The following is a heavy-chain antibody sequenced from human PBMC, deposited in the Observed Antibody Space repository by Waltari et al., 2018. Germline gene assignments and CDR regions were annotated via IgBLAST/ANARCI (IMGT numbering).Heavy chain of an antibody. CDR1: GGSISSGDYY. D-gene: IGHD6-13*01. V-gene: IGHV4-30-4*08. Sequence: QVQLQESGPGLVKPSQTLSLTCTVSGGSISSGDYYWSWIRQPPGKGLEWIGYIYYSGSTYYNPSLKSRVTISVDTSKNQFSLKLSSVTAADTAVYYCARGFAAGTTTTNFDYWGQGTLVTVSS. J-gene: IGHJ4*02. CDR3: ARGFAAGTTTTNFDY. CDR2: IYYSGST.